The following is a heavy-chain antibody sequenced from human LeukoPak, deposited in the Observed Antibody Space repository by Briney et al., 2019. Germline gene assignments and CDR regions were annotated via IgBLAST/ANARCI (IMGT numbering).Heavy chain of an antibody. CDR3: AGGPQYGGSFVH. CDR1: GFTFSSYW. D-gene: IGHD1-26*01. Sequence: QPGGSLRLSCAASGFTFSSYWMHWVRQAPGKGLVWVSRINSDGSSTSYADSVKGRFTISRDNSKDSVYLQMDSLRAEDTALYFCAGGPQYGGSFVHWGQGTLVTVSS. V-gene: IGHV3-74*01. CDR2: INSDGSST. J-gene: IGHJ4*02.